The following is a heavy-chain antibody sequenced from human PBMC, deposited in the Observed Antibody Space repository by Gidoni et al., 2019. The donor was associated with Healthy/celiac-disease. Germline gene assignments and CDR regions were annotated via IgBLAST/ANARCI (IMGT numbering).Heavy chain of an antibody. V-gene: IGHV4-61*02. D-gene: IGHD6-19*01. CDR3: ARDLGIAVAGTFDY. Sequence: QVQLQESGPGLVKPSQTLSLTCTVSGGSISSGSYYWSWIRQPAGKGLEWIGRIYTSGSTNYNPSLKSRVTISVDTSKNQFSLKLSSVTAADTAVYYCARDLGIAVAGTFDYWGQGTLVTVSS. J-gene: IGHJ4*02. CDR1: GGSISSGSYY. CDR2: IYTSGST.